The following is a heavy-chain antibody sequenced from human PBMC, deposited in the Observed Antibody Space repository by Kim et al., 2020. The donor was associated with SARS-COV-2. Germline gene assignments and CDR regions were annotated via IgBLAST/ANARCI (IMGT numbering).Heavy chain of an antibody. J-gene: IGHJ4*02. CDR3: AFSLGVYCSGGSCYSGY. V-gene: IGHV3-48*02. CDR2: ISSSSSTI. D-gene: IGHD2-15*01. CDR1: GFTFSSYS. Sequence: GGSLRLSCAASGFTFSSYSMNWVRQAPGKGLEWVSYISSSSSTIYYADSVKGRFTISRDNAKNSLYLQMNSLRDEDTAVYYCAFSLGVYCSGGSCYSGYWGQGTLVTVSS.